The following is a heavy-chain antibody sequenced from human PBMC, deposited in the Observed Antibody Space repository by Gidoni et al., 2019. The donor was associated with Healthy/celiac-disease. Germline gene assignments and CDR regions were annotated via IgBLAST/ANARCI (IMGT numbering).Heavy chain of an antibody. CDR1: GYTFNSYG. J-gene: IGHJ4*02. Sequence: QVQLAQSGPEAKKPGASVKGPCQDTGYTFNSYGISGVRQAPGQGLEWMGWISTYNGNTNYAQKRQGRVTMTTDTSTSTAYMELRSLRSDDAAVYYCAREGGQVRAPDYWGQGTLVTVSS. D-gene: IGHD6-25*01. CDR3: AREGGQVRAPDY. V-gene: IGHV1-18*01. CDR2: ISTYNGNT.